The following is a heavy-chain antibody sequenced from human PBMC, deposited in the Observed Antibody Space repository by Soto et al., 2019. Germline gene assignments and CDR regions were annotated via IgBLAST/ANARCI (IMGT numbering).Heavy chain of an antibody. CDR1: GYNFNSYW. Sequence: GESLKISCKASGYNFNSYWIAWVRQTPGKGLEWMGIIDPGDSDTRYSPSFQGQVTISADKSITTAYLQWSSLKASDTAMYYCARQLTAAADIDYWGQGTLVTVSS. CDR2: IDPGDSDT. V-gene: IGHV5-51*01. CDR3: ARQLTAAADIDY. J-gene: IGHJ4*02. D-gene: IGHD6-13*01.